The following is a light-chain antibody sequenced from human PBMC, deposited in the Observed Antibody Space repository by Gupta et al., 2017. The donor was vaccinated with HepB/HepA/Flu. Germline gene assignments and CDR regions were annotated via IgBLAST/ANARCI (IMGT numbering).Light chain of an antibody. CDR2: AAS. CDR1: QSISTY. V-gene: IGKV1-39*01. J-gene: IGKJ5*01. Sequence: DIQMTQSPSSLSASIGDRVIITCRASQSISTYLNWYQQESGKAPKLLIYAASNLQSGVPSRFRGRGSGTDFTLTIGSLQPEDFATYYCQQSYSTRITFGQGTRLQIK. CDR3: QQSYSTRIT.